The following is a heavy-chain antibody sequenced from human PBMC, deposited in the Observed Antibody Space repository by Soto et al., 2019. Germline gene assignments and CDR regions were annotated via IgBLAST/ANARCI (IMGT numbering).Heavy chain of an antibody. Sequence: QITLKESGPTLVKPTQTLTLTCTLSGISFTTSGVGVGWVRQPPGKALEWLALVYWNDDKRYNPSLRSRLTITKDTSKNQVVLTMTNMDPVDTATYFCAHRPYDSSGYSYWYFDLWGRGTLVTVSS. CDR2: VYWNDDK. CDR3: AHRPYDSSGYSYWYFDL. D-gene: IGHD3-22*01. J-gene: IGHJ2*01. CDR1: GISFTTSGVG. V-gene: IGHV2-5*01.